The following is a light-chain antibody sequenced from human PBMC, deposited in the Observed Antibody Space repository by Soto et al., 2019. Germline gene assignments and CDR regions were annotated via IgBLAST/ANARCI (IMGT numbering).Light chain of an antibody. CDR3: SSYTSSSTLD. V-gene: IGLV2-14*01. CDR2: DVS. Sequence: QSVLTQPASVSGSPGQSITISCTGTSSDVGGYNYVSWYQQHPGKAPKLMIYDVSNRPPGVSNRFSGSKSGNTASLTISGLQAEDEADYYCSSYTSSSTLDFGTGTKVTVL. J-gene: IGLJ1*01. CDR1: SSDVGGYNY.